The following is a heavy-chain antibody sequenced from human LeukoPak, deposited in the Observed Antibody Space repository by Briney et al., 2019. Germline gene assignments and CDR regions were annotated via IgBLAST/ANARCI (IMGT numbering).Heavy chain of an antibody. J-gene: IGHJ4*02. Sequence: SVKVSCKASGGTFSSYAISWVRQAPGQGLEWMGGIIPIFGTANYAQKFQGRVTITADESTSTAYMELSSLRSEDTAMYYCATNYYDSSGYYIYWGQGTLVTVSS. CDR2: IIPIFGTA. D-gene: IGHD3-22*01. CDR1: GGTFSSYA. V-gene: IGHV1-69*13. CDR3: ATNYYDSSGYYIY.